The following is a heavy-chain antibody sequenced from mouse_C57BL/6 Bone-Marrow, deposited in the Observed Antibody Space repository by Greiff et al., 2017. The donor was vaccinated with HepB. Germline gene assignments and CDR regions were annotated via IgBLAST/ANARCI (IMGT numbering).Heavy chain of an antibody. J-gene: IGHJ4*01. V-gene: IGHV1-54*01. Sequence: QVQLQQSGAELVRPGTSVKVSCKASGYAFTNYLIEWVKQRPGQGLEWIGVINPGSGGTNYNEKFKGKATLTADKSSSTAYMQLSSLTSEDSAVYFCSSIYYGNYVGAMDYWGQGTSVTVSS. CDR3: SSIYYGNYVGAMDY. CDR1: GYAFTNYL. D-gene: IGHD2-1*01. CDR2: INPGSGGT.